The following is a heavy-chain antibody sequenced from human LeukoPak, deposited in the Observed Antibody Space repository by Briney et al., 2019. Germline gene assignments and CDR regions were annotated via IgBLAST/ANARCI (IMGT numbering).Heavy chain of an antibody. D-gene: IGHD6-13*01. Sequence: GGALRLSCAGSGFTFCSYAMSWVRPGPGKGVGWVSGISGSGGSTYYADSVKGRFTISRDNSKNTLYLQMNSLRAEDTAVYYCAKDWRAAAVGYGMDVWGQGTTVTVSS. J-gene: IGHJ6*02. CDR3: AKDWRAAAVGYGMDV. CDR1: GFTFCSYA. CDR2: ISGSGGST. V-gene: IGHV3-23*01.